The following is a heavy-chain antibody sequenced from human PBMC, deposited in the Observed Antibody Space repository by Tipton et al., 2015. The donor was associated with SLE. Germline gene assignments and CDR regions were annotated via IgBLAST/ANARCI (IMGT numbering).Heavy chain of an antibody. J-gene: IGHJ2*01. Sequence: TLSLTCTVSGASISNHYWTWIRQPPGKGLEWIGYISYSGSTNYNPSVRSRVSISLDTSKNQFSLKVKSVTTADTAVYYCTRRIVLPSANYWYFDLWGRGTLITVSS. D-gene: IGHD5/OR15-5a*01. V-gene: IGHV4-59*11. CDR1: GASISNHY. CDR3: TRRIVLPSANYWYFDL. CDR2: ISYSGST.